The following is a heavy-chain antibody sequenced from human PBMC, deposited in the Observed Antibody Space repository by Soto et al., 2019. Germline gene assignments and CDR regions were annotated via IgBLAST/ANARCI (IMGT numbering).Heavy chain of an antibody. CDR3: AKLENGLDY. J-gene: IGHJ4*01. V-gene: IGHV3-30*18. CDR1: GFTFSSYG. Sequence: PGGSLRLSCAASGFTFSSYGMHWFRQAPGKGLEWVAVISYDGSNKYYADSVKGRFTISRDNSKNTLYLQMNSLRAEDTAVYYCAKLENGLDYWGQGTPVTVPS. CDR2: ISYDGSNK. D-gene: IGHD1-1*01.